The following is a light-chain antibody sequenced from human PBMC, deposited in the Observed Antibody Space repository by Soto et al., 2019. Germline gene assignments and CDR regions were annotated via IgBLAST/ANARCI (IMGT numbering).Light chain of an antibody. CDR1: SSDVGGYDY. CDR3: HSYRSSSARV. V-gene: IGLV2-14*03. J-gene: IGLJ2*01. Sequence: QSVLTQPASVSGSPGQSITISCTGTSSDVGGYDYVSWYQQHPGTAPKLIIYEVYYRPSGVSNRFSGSKSGNTASLTISGLQPEDEANYYCHSYRSSSARVFGGGTKLTVL. CDR2: EVY.